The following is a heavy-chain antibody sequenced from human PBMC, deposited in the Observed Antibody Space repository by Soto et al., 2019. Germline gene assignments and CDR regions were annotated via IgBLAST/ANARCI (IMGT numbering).Heavy chain of an antibody. CDR3: ARGQFHHVSNYYYALEV. CDR2: LIPMFNRP. V-gene: IGHV1-69*01. Sequence: QVQLVQSGAEVKKPGSSVKVSCKASGGTFSSYAISWVRQAPGQGLEWMGGLIPMFNRPHSARKFQGRGTITADESTSTAYMDLSSLRSEDTAVYYCARGQFHHVSNYYYALEVWGQWTKVTVSS. CDR1: GGTFSSYA. J-gene: IGHJ6*02.